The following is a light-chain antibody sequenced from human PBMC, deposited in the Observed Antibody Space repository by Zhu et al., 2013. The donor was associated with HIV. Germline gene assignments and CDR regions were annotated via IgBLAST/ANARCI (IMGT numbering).Light chain of an antibody. CDR2: RNN. CDR3: QSYDSSLSGSQV. V-gene: IGLV1-47*01. CDR1: SSNIGSNY. Sequence: QSVLTQPPSASGTPGQRVTISCSGSSSNIGSNYVYWYQQLPGTAPKLLIYRNNQRPSGVPDRFSGSKSGTSASLAITGLQAEDEADYFCQSYDSSLSGSQVFGGGTKLTVL. J-gene: IGLJ2*01.